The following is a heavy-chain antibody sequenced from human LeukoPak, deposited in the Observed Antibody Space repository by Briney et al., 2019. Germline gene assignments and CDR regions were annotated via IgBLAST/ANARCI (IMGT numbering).Heavy chain of an antibody. V-gene: IGHV4-61*02. J-gene: IGHJ4*02. D-gene: IGHD3-10*01. CDR1: GGSISSGGYY. Sequence: SETLSLTCTVSGGSISSGGYYWSWIRQPAGKGLEYLGRIYSTGSTNYNPSLRSRVTISVDTSKNHFSLKLSSVTAADTAVYFRVRNQTYSGSGIYSYFDHWGPGILVTVP. CDR2: IYSTGST. CDR3: VRNQTYSGSGIYSYFDH.